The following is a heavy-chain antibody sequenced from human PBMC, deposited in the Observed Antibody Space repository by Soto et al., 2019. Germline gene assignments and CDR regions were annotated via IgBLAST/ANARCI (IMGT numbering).Heavy chain of an antibody. Sequence: ASVKVSCKASGYTFTSYGISWVRQAPGQGLEWMGWISAYNGNTNYADSVKGRFTISRDNSKNTLYLQMNSLRAEDTAVYYCAKTPFIVVVPAAMGVDDAFDIWGQGTMVTVSS. CDR1: GYTFTSYG. D-gene: IGHD2-2*01. V-gene: IGHV1-18*01. CDR2: ISAYNGNT. CDR3: AKTPFIVVVPAAMGVDDAFDI. J-gene: IGHJ3*02.